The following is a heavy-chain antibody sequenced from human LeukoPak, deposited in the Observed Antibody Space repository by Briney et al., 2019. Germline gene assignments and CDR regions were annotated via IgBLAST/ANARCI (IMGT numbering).Heavy chain of an antibody. CDR3: ARGIVVVTAIRTLNYYYGMDV. D-gene: IGHD2-21*02. V-gene: IGHV3-33*01. J-gene: IGHJ6*02. CDR1: GFTFSSYG. Sequence: GGSLRLSCAASGFTFSSYGMHWVRQAPGKGLEWVAVIWYDGSNKYYADSVKGRFTISRDNSKNTLYLQINSLRAEDTAVYYCARGIVVVTAIRTLNYYYGMDVWGQGTTVTVSS. CDR2: IWYDGSNK.